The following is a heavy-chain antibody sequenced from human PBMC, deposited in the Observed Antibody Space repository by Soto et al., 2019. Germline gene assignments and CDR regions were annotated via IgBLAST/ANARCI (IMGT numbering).Heavy chain of an antibody. Sequence: EVQLVESGRGLVKPGGSLRLSCAASDFIFNDAWVTWVRQIPGKGLEWVGHIKSKINGGTKDYAAPVKGRFTISTDDSKNMLYLQMDNLKTEDTGVYYCTTVAERWLASYWGQGTLVTVSS. CDR1: DFIFNDAW. D-gene: IGHD6-19*01. CDR2: IKSKINGGTK. V-gene: IGHV3-15*07. CDR3: TTVAERWLASY. J-gene: IGHJ4*02.